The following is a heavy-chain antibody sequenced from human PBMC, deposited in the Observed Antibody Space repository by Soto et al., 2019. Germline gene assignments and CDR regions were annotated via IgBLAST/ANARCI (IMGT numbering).Heavy chain of an antibody. CDR1: GSSVNSSP. D-gene: IGHD5-12*01. CDR3: AKDREEGYNFYYGMDV. V-gene: IGHV4-4*07. J-gene: IGHJ6*02. CDR2: IYTSAST. Sequence: PSATLSPSCSVSGSSVNSSPWSWIRPSAGKGLEWIGRIYTSASTNYSPSFKGRVTLSVDTSENQVFLKLTSVAAADTAIYYCAKDREEGYNFYYGMDVWGQGATVTVSS.